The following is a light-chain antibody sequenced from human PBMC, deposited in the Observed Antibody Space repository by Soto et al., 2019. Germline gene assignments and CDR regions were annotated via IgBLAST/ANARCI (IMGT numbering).Light chain of an antibody. J-gene: IGKJ1*01. Sequence: DIPMTQSPSSVSASVGDRVTITCRASQAIKTWLAWYQQKPGKAPRLLIYAASHLQNGVPSRFSGGGSGTDFSLTISSLQPEDFATYYCLQDYNFRTFGQGTKVEI. CDR1: QAIKTW. CDR3: LQDYNFRT. CDR2: AAS. V-gene: IGKV1-12*01.